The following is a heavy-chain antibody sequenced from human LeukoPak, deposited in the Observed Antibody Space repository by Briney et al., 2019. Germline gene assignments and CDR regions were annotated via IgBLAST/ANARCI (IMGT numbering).Heavy chain of an antibody. CDR3: AVPRNPDPYQALGQWDY. CDR1: GGSISSSSYY. CDR2: IYYSGST. D-gene: IGHD2-2*01. V-gene: IGHV4-39*01. J-gene: IGHJ4*02. Sequence: PSETLSLTCTVSGGSISSSSYYWGWIRQPPGKGLEWIGSIYYSGSTFYNPSLKSRVTISVDTSKNKFSLKLRSVTAADTAVYYCAVPRNPDPYQALGQWDYWGQGTLVTFSS.